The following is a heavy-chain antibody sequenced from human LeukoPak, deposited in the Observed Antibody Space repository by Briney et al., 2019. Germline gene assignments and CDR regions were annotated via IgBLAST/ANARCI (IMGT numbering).Heavy chain of an antibody. CDR3: ARGRSGSTFPHSYYFDY. D-gene: IGHD1-26*01. CDR1: GFTFSSYD. CDR2: ISYDGSNK. J-gene: IGHJ4*02. V-gene: IGHV3-30-3*01. Sequence: GRSLRLSCAAFGFTFSSYDMHWVRQAPGKGLEWVAVISYDGSNKYYADSVKGRFTISRDNSKNTLYLQMNSLRAEDTAVYYCARGRSGSTFPHSYYFDYWGQGTLVAVSS.